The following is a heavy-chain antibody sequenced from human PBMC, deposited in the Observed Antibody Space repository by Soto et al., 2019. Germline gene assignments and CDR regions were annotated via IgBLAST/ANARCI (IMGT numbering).Heavy chain of an antibody. V-gene: IGHV3-30*18. CDR3: AKAVYSGYVDYYGMDV. CDR1: EFTFSTNG. Sequence: QVQLVESGGGVVQPGRSLRLSCAASEFTFSTNGMHWVRQAPGKGLEWVAVISYEGSNKYYADSVKGRFTISRDNSKNTLYLQMNSLRAEDTAVYYCAKAVYSGYVDYYGMDVWGQGTTVTVSS. J-gene: IGHJ6*02. D-gene: IGHD5-12*01. CDR2: ISYEGSNK.